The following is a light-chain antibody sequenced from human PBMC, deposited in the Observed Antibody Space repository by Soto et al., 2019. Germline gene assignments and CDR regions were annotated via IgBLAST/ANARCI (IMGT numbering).Light chain of an antibody. CDR2: EVT. CDR1: GSDVGTYNY. CDR3: SSYTDTNDFVL. J-gene: IGLJ2*01. Sequence: QSALTQPPSASGSPGQTVTISCTGTGSDVGTYNYVSWYQQHPGKAPKLMIFEVTKRPSGIPDRFSGSKSGNTASLTVSGLQTDDEADYYCSSYTDTNDFVLFGGGTKLTVL. V-gene: IGLV2-8*01.